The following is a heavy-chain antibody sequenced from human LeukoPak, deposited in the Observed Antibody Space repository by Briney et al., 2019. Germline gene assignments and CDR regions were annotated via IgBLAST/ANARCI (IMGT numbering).Heavy chain of an antibody. Sequence: ASVKVSCKASGYTFTSYGISWVRQAPGQGLEWMGWISAYNGNTNYAQKFQGRVTMTTDTSTTTAYMEVRSLRSDDTAVYYCARVDLLWTGHYSANWFDPWGQGTPVTVSS. J-gene: IGHJ5*02. V-gene: IGHV1-18*01. CDR2: ISAYNGNT. D-gene: IGHD3/OR15-3a*01. CDR3: ARVDLLWTGHYSANWFDP. CDR1: GYTFTSYG.